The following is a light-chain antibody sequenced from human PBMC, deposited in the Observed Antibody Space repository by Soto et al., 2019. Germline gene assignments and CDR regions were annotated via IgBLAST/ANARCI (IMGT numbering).Light chain of an antibody. CDR3: QQRSNWPAT. J-gene: IGKJ1*01. Sequence: EIVMTQSPATLSVSPGERATLSCRASQSVSILLAWYQQRPGQAPRLLIFGASTRATGFPARFSGSGSGTECTLTISSLEPEDFAVYYCQQRSNWPATFGQGTKVDIK. CDR1: QSVSIL. CDR2: GAS. V-gene: IGKV3-15*01.